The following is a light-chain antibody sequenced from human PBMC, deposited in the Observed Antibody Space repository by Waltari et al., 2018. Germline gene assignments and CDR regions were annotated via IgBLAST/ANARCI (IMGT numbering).Light chain of an antibody. CDR2: ETT. CDR3: CSYAGLGTYV. J-gene: IGLJ1*01. Sequence: QSGLTQPASVSGSPGQSITISCPGTSSDVGTYNLVSWYQQYPGKAPKLMIYETTKRTSGVSDRFSGSKSGNTASLTISGLQAEDEADYYCCSYAGLGTYVFGTGTKVTVL. V-gene: IGLV2-23*01. CDR1: SSDVGTYNL.